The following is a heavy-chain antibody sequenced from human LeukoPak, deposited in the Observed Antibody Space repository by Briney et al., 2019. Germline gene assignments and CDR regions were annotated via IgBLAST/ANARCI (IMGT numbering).Heavy chain of an antibody. CDR3: ARGRDGLDWYFDL. CDR2: IYYSGST. J-gene: IGHJ2*01. Sequence: SGTLSLTCAVSGDSISSSKWWSWVRQPPGKGLEWIGYIYYSGSTDYNPSLKSRVTISVDTSKNQFSLKLSSVTAADTAVYFCARGRDGLDWYFDLWGRGTLVTVSS. V-gene: IGHV4-4*02. D-gene: IGHD5-24*01. CDR1: GDSISSSKW.